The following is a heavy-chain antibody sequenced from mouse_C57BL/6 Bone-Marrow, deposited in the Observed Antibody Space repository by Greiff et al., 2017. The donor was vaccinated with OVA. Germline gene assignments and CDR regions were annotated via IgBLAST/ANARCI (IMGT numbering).Heavy chain of an antibody. J-gene: IGHJ3*01. CDR3: VRHYYGSSWGFAY. CDR1: GFSFNTYA. D-gene: IGHD1-1*01. V-gene: IGHV10-1*01. CDR2: IRSKSNNYAT. Sequence: EVKLQESGGGLVQPKGSLKLSCAASGFSFNTYAMNWVRQAPGKGLEWVARIRSKSNNYATYYADSVKDRFTISRDDSESMLYLQMNNLKTEDTAMYYCVRHYYGSSWGFAYWGQGTLVTVSA.